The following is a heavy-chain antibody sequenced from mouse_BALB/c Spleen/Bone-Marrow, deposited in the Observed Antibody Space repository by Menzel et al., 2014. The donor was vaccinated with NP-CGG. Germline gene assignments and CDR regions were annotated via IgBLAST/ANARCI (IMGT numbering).Heavy chain of an antibody. Sequence: QVQLQQSGPGLVQPSQSLSITCTVSGLSLTSYGVHWVRQSPGKGLEWLGVIWSGGSTDYNAAFISRLSISKDNSKSQVFFKMNSLQANDTAIYYCARGEVRPFDYWGQGTTLTVSS. D-gene: IGHD2-14*01. CDR2: IWSGGST. CDR1: GLSLTSYG. V-gene: IGHV2-2*02. CDR3: ARGEVRPFDY. J-gene: IGHJ2*01.